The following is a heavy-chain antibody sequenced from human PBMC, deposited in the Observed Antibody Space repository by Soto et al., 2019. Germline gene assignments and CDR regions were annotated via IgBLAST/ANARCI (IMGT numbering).Heavy chain of an antibody. V-gene: IGHV3-30-3*01. J-gene: IGHJ4*02. Sequence: GGSLRLSCAASGFTFSRYVMHWVRQAPGKGLEWVAVISFDGSNKYYADSVKGRFTISRDNSKHTLYLQMNSLRAEDTAVYYCAKDHDSSGYYHYWGQGTLVTVSS. D-gene: IGHD3-22*01. CDR2: ISFDGSNK. CDR1: GFTFSRYV. CDR3: AKDHDSSGYYHY.